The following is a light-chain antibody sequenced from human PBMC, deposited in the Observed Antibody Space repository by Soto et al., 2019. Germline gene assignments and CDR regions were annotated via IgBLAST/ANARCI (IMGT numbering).Light chain of an antibody. V-gene: IGKV3-11*01. CDR2: DAS. CDR3: QQRSNWRT. CDR1: QSVSSY. Sequence: DIVMTQSPSTLSVSLGERAPLSCRASQSVSSYLAWYQQKPGQAPRLLIYDASNRATGIPARFSGSGSGTDFTLTISSLEPEDFAVYYCQQRSNWRTFGQGTKVDIK. J-gene: IGKJ1*01.